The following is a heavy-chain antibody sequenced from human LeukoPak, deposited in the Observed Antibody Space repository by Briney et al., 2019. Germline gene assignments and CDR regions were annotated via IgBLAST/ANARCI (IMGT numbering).Heavy chain of an antibody. D-gene: IGHD1-26*01. J-gene: IGHJ3*02. CDR3: ARVGADVRGGAFDI. CDR1: GGSISSSSYY. V-gene: IGHV4-39*07. CDR2: IYYSGST. Sequence: SETLSLTCTVSGGSISSSSYYWGWIRQPPGKGLEWIGSIYYSGSTYCNPSLKSRVTISVDTSKNQFSLKLSSVTAADTAVYYCARVGADVRGGAFDIWGQGTMVTVSS.